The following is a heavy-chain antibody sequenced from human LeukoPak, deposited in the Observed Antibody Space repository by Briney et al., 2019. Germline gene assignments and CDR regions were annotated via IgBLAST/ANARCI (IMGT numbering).Heavy chain of an antibody. CDR1: GYRFTGYY. Sequence: ASVTVSCTASGYRFTGYYLHWVRQAPGQGLEWMGRINANSGGTDYAEKFQGRVTMTRDTSIGTAYMEVSRLIYDDTAVYYCARDFSLWFDYWGQGTLVTVSS. CDR3: ARDFSLWFDY. J-gene: IGHJ4*02. D-gene: IGHD3-10*01. CDR2: INANSGGT. V-gene: IGHV1-2*06.